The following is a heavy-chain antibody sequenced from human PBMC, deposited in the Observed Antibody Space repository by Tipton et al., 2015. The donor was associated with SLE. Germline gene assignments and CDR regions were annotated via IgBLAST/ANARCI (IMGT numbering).Heavy chain of an antibody. CDR1: GGSIRSYY. V-gene: IGHV4-59*08. D-gene: IGHD3-3*01. Sequence: TLSLTCTVSGGSIRSYYWSWIRQPPGKGLEWIEYIYDSGRTNYEPSLKSRVTMSIDTSKNQFSLKLNSVTAADTAVYYCARHRFWSGYYYYGMDVWGQGTTVIVSS. J-gene: IGHJ6*02. CDR2: IYDSGRT. CDR3: ARHRFWSGYYYYGMDV.